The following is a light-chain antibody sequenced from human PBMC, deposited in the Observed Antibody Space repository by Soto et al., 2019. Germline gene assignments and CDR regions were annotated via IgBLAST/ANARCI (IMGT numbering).Light chain of an antibody. Sequence: QSALTQPASVSGSPGQSITISCTGTSSDVGGYNYVSWYQQHPGKAPKLMIYDVSNRPSGVSNRFSGSKSGNTASLTISGVQAEYEADYYWSSYTSSSTVVFGGGTKLTVL. CDR3: SSYTSSSTVV. CDR2: DVS. CDR1: SSDVGGYNY. V-gene: IGLV2-14*01. J-gene: IGLJ2*01.